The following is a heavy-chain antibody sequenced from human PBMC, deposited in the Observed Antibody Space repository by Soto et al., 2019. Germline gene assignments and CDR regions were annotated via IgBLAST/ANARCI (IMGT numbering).Heavy chain of an antibody. D-gene: IGHD3-3*01. V-gene: IGHV2-5*01. Sequence: SGPTLVNPTQTLTLTCTFSGFSLSTSGVGVGWIRQPLGKALEWLALIYWNDDKRYSPSLKSRLTITKDTSKNQVVLTMTNMDPVDTATYYCAHTKEKVDYDFWSGYWGDFDYWGQGTLVTVSS. CDR3: AHTKEKVDYDFWSGYWGDFDY. CDR2: IYWNDDK. J-gene: IGHJ4*02. CDR1: GFSLSTSGVG.